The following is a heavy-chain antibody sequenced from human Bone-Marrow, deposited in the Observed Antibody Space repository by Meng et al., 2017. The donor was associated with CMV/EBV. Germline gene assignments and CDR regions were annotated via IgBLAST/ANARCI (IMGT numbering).Heavy chain of an antibody. V-gene: IGHV1-18*01. CDR3: ARVKAWFDP. J-gene: IGHJ5*02. Sequence: ASVKVSCKTSGYTFSDFGMSWVRQAPGQGLEWVGWISPNNGNTTYVQRIQGRATMTTDTATSTAYLELRNLRFDDTAVYYCARVKAWFDPWGQGTLVTVSS. CDR2: ISPNNGNT. CDR1: GYTFSDFG.